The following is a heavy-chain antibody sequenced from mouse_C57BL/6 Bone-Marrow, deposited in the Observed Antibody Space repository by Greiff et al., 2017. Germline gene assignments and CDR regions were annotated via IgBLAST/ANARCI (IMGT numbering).Heavy chain of an antibody. V-gene: IGHV2-5*01. CDR1: GFSLTSYG. J-gene: IGHJ1*03. CDR3: AKNDYGSSYWYFDV. CDR2: IWRGGST. Sequence: VKLVESGPGLVQPSQSLSITCTVSGFSLTSYGVHWVRQSPGKGLEWLGVIWRGGSTDYNAAFMSRLSITKDNSKSQVFFKMKSLQADDTAIYYCAKNDYGSSYWYFDVWGTGTTVTVSS. D-gene: IGHD1-1*01.